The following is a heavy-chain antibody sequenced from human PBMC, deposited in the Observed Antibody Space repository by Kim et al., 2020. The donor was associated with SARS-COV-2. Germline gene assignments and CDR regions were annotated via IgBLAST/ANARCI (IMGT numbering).Heavy chain of an antibody. CDR2: INSDGSST. CDR1: GFTFSSYW. J-gene: IGHJ4*02. CDR3: ASFGNWGYYDSSGYYYDY. Sequence: GGSLRLSCAASGFTFSSYWMHWVRQAPGKGLVWVSRINSDGSSTSYADSVKGRFTISRDNAKNTLYLQMNSLRAEDTAVYYCASFGNWGYYDSSGYYYDYWGQGSLVTVSA. V-gene: IGHV3-74*01. D-gene: IGHD3-22*01.